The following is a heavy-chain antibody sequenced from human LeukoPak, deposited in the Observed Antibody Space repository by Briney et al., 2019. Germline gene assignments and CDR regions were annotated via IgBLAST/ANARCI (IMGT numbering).Heavy chain of an antibody. J-gene: IGHJ4*02. D-gene: IGHD1-26*01. CDR1: GFSLSGHW. V-gene: IGHV3-7*05. Sequence: GGSLRLSCATSGFSLSGHWMNWVRQPPGKGLEWVANIKAGGSEKYYVDSVKGRFTISRDDAKRTVDLQMDNLRTEDTAVYYCAYGNNFEYWGQGTLVTVSS. CDR3: AYGNNFEY. CDR2: IKAGGSEK.